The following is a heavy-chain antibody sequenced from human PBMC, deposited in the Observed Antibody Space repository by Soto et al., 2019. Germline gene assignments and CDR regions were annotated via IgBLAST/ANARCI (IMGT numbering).Heavy chain of an antibody. V-gene: IGHV4-39*01. Sequence: PSETLSLTCSVSGGSISSSSYYWGWIRQPPGKGLEWIGSIYYSGSTYYNPSLKSRVTISVDTSKNQFSLKLSSVTAADTAVYYCASEKDSSCYESSDWFDPWGQGTLVTVSS. D-gene: IGHD3-22*01. CDR3: ASEKDSSCYESSDWFDP. J-gene: IGHJ5*02. CDR1: GGSISSSSYY. CDR2: IYYSGST.